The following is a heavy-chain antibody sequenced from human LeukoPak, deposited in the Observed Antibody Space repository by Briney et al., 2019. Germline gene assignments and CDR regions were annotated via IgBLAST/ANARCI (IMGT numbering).Heavy chain of an antibody. CDR1: GDSISSGDYY. J-gene: IGHJ4*02. CDR3: ARSRDGYTIFDY. V-gene: IGHV4-39*01. D-gene: IGHD5-24*01. Sequence: SETLSLTCTVSGDSISSGDYYWGWIRQPPGKGLEWIGSIYYSGSTYYNPSLKSRVTISVDTSKNQFSLKLSSVTAADTAVYYCARSRDGYTIFDYWGQGTLVTVSS. CDR2: IYYSGST.